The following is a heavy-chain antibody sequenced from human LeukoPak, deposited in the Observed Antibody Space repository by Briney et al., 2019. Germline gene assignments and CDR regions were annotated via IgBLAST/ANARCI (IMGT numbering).Heavy chain of an antibody. CDR3: AKDRSLDSSGYSYFDY. Sequence: GGSLRLSCAASGFTFSSYSMNWVRQAPGKGLEWVSSISSSSSYIYYADSVKGRYTISRDNSKNTLYLQMNSLRAEDTAVYYCAKDRSLDSSGYSYFDYWGQGTLVTVSS. CDR2: ISSSSSYI. J-gene: IGHJ4*02. D-gene: IGHD3-22*01. V-gene: IGHV3-21*01. CDR1: GFTFSSYS.